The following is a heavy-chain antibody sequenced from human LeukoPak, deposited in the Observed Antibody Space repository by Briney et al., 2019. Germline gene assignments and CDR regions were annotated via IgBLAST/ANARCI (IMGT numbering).Heavy chain of an antibody. D-gene: IGHD6-13*01. J-gene: IGHJ4*02. CDR2: IYTTGHT. Sequence: SETLSLTCTISGASIRSKYWNWIRQPAGRGLEWLGRIYTTGHTKYNPSLKSRVSMSVDTSKNQFSLNLTSMTAADTAVYYCARELDISWYYFDLWGQGIPVTVSS. CDR1: GASIRSKY. CDR3: ARELDISWYYFDL. V-gene: IGHV4-4*07.